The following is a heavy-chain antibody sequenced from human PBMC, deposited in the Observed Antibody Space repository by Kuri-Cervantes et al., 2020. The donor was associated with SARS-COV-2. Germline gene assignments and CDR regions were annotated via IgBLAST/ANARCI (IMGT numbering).Heavy chain of an antibody. CDR1: GGSISSYY. D-gene: IGHD2-2*01. J-gene: IGHJ4*02. Sequence: SETLSLTCTVSGGSISSYYWSWIRQPPGKGLEWIGYIYYTGSTNYNPSLKSRVTISVDTSKNQFYLRLNSVTAADTAVYYCARGYSSTWYPSGLSFDYWGLGALVTVSS. CDR2: IYYTGST. V-gene: IGHV4-59*12. CDR3: ARGYSSTWYPSGLSFDY.